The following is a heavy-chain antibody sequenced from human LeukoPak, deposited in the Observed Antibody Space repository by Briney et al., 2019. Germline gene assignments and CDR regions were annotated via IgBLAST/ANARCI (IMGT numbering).Heavy chain of an antibody. J-gene: IGHJ3*02. D-gene: IGHD3-10*01. CDR1: GLTFSNYA. CDR2: ISGNGGST. CDR3: AKDTVRAVMTYAFDI. V-gene: IGHV3-23*01. Sequence: GGSLRLSCAASGLTFSNYAMSWVRQAPGKGLEGVSGISGNGGSTYSADSVKGRFTIFRDNSKNPLYLQMNSLRVEDTAVYYCAKDTVRAVMTYAFDIWGQGTMVTVSS.